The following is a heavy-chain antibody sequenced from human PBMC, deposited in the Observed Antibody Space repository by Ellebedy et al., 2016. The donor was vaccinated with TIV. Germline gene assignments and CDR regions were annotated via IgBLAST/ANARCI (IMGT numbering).Heavy chain of an antibody. Sequence: GESLKISCAASGFTFSSSSMHWVRQAPGKGLVWVSRIHSDGTNANYADSVKGRFTISRDNAKNSLYLQMNSLTAEDTAVYYCARDQWLGRAYYFDYWGQGTLVTVSS. J-gene: IGHJ4*02. D-gene: IGHD6-19*01. CDR1: GFTFSSSS. CDR2: IHSDGTNA. CDR3: ARDQWLGRAYYFDY. V-gene: IGHV3-74*01.